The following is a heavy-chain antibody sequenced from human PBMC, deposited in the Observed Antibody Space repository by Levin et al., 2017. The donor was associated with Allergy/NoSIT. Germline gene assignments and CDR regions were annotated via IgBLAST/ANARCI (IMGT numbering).Heavy chain of an antibody. CDR1: GYTFTSYG. CDR2: ISAYNGNT. CDR3: ARDRFTIFGVVITTSSSFDY. J-gene: IGHJ4*02. D-gene: IGHD3-3*01. Sequence: PGESLKISCKASGYTFTSYGISWVRQAPGQGLEWMGWISAYNGNTNYAQKLQGRVTMTTDTSTSTAYMELRSLRSDDTAVYYCARDRFTIFGVVITTSSSFDYGGQGTLVTVS. V-gene: IGHV1-18*01.